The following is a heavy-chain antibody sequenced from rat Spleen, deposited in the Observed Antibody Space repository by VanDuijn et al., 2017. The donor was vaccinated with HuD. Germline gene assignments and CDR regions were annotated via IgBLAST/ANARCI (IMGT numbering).Heavy chain of an antibody. D-gene: IGHD1-2*01. J-gene: IGHJ2*01. CDR2: INTDGGST. V-gene: IGHV5-58*01. Sequence: EVQLVETGGGLVQPGRSLKLSCVASGFTFSSYWMYWIRQAPGKGLEWVSSINTDGGSTYYPDSVKGRFTISRDNAENTVYLQMNSLRSEDTATYYCAKDRYYSSSDYFDYWGQGVMVTVSS. CDR1: GFTFSSYW. CDR3: AKDRYYSSSDYFDY.